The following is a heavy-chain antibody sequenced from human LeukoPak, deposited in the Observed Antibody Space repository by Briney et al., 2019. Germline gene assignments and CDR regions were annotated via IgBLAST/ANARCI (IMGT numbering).Heavy chain of an antibody. CDR2: INPSGGGT. D-gene: IGHD6-19*01. Sequence: ASVKVSYKASGYTFNNHYMYWVRQAPGQGLEWMGVINPSGGGTSYAQKFQGRVTMTRDTSTRTVYMEVNSLRSEDTAVYYCARQGTYSSAIGMGYWGQGTLVTVSS. V-gene: IGHV1-46*02. J-gene: IGHJ4*02. CDR1: GYTFNNHY. CDR3: ARQGTYSSAIGMGY.